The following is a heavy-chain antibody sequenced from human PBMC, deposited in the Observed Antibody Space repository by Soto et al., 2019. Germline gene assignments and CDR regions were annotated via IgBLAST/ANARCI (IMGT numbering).Heavy chain of an antibody. CDR1: GGSINSGGYS. V-gene: IGHV4-30-2*01. D-gene: IGHD2-2*01. CDR3: ARVERTLSTPFAYGMDV. Sequence: QLQLQESGSGLVKPSQTLSLTCTVSGGSINSGGYSWIWIRQPPGKGLEWIGYIYHTGNTFYNPSLQSRVTISVDQSKNQFSLSLGSVTAAATAMYYCARVERTLSTPFAYGMDVWGQGTTVTVSS. J-gene: IGHJ6*02. CDR2: IYHTGNT.